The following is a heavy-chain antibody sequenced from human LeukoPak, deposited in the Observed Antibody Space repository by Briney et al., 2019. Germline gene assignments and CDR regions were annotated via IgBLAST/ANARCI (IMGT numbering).Heavy chain of an antibody. CDR3: ASAGITMVRGVITPPEYFQH. CDR2: IYYSGST. CDR1: GGSISSSNYY. V-gene: IGHV4-39*07. D-gene: IGHD3-10*01. Sequence: SETLSLTCTVSGGSISSSNYYWGWIRQPPGKGLEWIGSIYYSGSTYYSPSLKSRLTISVDTSKNQFSLKLSSVTAADTAMYYCASAGITMVRGVITPPEYFQHWGQGTLVTVSS. J-gene: IGHJ1*01.